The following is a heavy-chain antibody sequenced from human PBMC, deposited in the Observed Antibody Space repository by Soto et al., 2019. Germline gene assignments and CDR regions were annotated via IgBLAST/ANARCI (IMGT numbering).Heavy chain of an antibody. D-gene: IGHD1-7*01. CDR1: GFTFSDHY. Sequence: EVQLVESGGGLVQPGGSLRLSCAASGFTFSDHYMDWVRQAPGKGLEWVGRIRNRPNSYTTQYAASVKGRFAGLRDDSKNLVYPQMNDLKTQDTAVYYSVKNSGRGFYLGQWGQGTQVTGS. V-gene: IGHV3-72*01. CDR3: VKNSGRGFYLGQ. CDR2: IRNRPNSYTT. J-gene: IGHJ4*01.